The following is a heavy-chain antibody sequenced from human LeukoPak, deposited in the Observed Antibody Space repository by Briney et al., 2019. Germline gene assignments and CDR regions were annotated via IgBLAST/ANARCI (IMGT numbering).Heavy chain of an antibody. CDR3: AKDTNYYGSGSDNWFDP. Sequence: GGSLRLSCAASGFTFSSYGIHWVRQAPGKGLEWVAVISHDGSNKYYADSVKGRFTISRDNSKNTLYLQMNSLRAEDTAVYYCAKDTNYYGSGSDNWFDPWGQGTLVTVSS. CDR2: ISHDGSNK. D-gene: IGHD3-10*01. J-gene: IGHJ5*02. V-gene: IGHV3-30*18. CDR1: GFTFSSYG.